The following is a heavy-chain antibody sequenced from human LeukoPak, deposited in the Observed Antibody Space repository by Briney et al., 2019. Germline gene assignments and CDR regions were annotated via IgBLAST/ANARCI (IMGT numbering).Heavy chain of an antibody. V-gene: IGHV3-23*01. J-gene: IGHJ4*02. Sequence: RLXXAASGFTFSSXAMXXVRQAXXXXXXXVSAISGSGGSTYYADSVKGRFTISRDNSKNTLYLQMNSLRAEDTAVYYCAKVTESYSSSWYNYWGQGTLVTVSS. D-gene: IGHD6-13*01. CDR3: AKVTESYSSSWYNY. CDR2: ISGSGGST. CDR1: GFTFSSXA.